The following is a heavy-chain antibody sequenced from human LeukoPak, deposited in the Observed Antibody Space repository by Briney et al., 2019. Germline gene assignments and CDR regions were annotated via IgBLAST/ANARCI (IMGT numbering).Heavy chain of an antibody. CDR1: GFTFSTYN. D-gene: IGHD1-14*01. Sequence: PGGSLRLSCAASGFTFSTYNMNWVRQAPGKGLEWVSHITSSSTNIYYADSVKGRFTISRDNAKNALSLQMNSLRDEDTALYYCARGPGDFDASDIWGQGTMVTVSS. V-gene: IGHV3-48*02. CDR2: ITSSSTNI. J-gene: IGHJ3*02. CDR3: ARGPGDFDASDI.